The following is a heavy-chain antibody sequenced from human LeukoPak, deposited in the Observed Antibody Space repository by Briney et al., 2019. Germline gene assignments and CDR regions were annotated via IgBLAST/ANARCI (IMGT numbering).Heavy chain of an antibody. CDR1: GFTFSSYG. J-gene: IGHJ4*02. D-gene: IGHD6-13*01. Sequence: PGGSLRLSCAASGFTFSSYGMHWVRQAPGKGLEWVAVISYDGSNKYYADSVKGRFTISRDNSKNTLYLQMNSLRAEDTAVYYCADTGYSSSWYVVSGVWYWGRGTLVTVSS. V-gene: IGHV3-30*03. CDR3: ADTGYSSSWYVVSGVWY. CDR2: ISYDGSNK.